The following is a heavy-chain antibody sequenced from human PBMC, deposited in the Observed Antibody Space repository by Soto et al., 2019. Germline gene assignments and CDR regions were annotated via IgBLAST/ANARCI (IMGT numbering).Heavy chain of an antibody. J-gene: IGHJ6*03. Sequence: GESLKISCKASDYSFGSYWIGWVRQMPGKGLEWMGIIYPSDSDTRYSPPFQGQVTISADKSISTAYLQWSSLKASDTAMYYCARHRHYGSGSYYMDVWGKGTTVTVSS. CDR1: DYSFGSYW. D-gene: IGHD3-10*01. V-gene: IGHV5-51*01. CDR3: ARHRHYGSGSYYMDV. CDR2: IYPSDSDT.